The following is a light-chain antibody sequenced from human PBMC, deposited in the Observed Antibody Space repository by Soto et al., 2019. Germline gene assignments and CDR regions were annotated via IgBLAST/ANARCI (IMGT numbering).Light chain of an antibody. V-gene: IGLV2-14*01. CDR2: DVS. J-gene: IGLJ1*01. Sequence: QSVLTQPASVSGSPVQSITISCTGTSSDVGGYNYVPWYQQHPGKAPKLMIYDVSNRPSGVSNRFSGSKSGNTASLTISGLQAEDEADYYCSPYTRSSTPEVFGTGTKVTVL. CDR1: SSDVGGYNY. CDR3: SPYTRSSTPEV.